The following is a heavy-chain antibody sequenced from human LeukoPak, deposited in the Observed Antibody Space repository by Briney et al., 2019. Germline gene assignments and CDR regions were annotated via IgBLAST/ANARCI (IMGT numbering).Heavy chain of an antibody. CDR1: GFTFSSYS. V-gene: IGHV3-23*01. Sequence: GGSLRLSCAASGFTFSSYSMNWVRQAPGKGLEWVSSIDCDGGSGHYADSVKGRFTISRDNSNNTLFLHLNSLRGEDTAVYYCTRNSGWYGLSWGQGTLVTVSS. CDR3: TRNSGWYGLS. CDR2: IDCDGGSG. J-gene: IGHJ1*01. D-gene: IGHD6-19*01.